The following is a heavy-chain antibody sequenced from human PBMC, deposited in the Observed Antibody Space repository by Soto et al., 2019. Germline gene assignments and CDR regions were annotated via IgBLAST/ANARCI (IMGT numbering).Heavy chain of an antibody. CDR1: GDSTSMSSYY. D-gene: IGHD3-3*01. CDR3: ARGWEWFSFDP. V-gene: IGHV4-39*01. J-gene: IGHJ5*02. CDR2: IYHTGAT. Sequence: QLQLQESGPGLVKPSETLSLTCTVSGDSTSMSSYYWGWIRQPPGKGLEWIGNIYHTGATYYNPSLQSRVTMSVDTSKDQFSLRLSSVTAADTAVYHCARGWEWFSFDPWGQGTLVTVSS.